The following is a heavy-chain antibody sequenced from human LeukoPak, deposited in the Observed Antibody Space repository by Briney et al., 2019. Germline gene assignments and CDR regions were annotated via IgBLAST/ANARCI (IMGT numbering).Heavy chain of an antibody. CDR3: AKDWGGDYGDPFDY. CDR1: GFTFSSYG. Sequence: SGRSLRLSCAASGFTFSSYGMHWVRQAPGKGLEWVAVISYDGSNKYYADSVKGRFTISRDNSKNTLYLRMNSLRAEDTAVYYCAKDWGGDYGDPFDYWGQGTLVTVSS. V-gene: IGHV3-30*18. D-gene: IGHD4-17*01. CDR2: ISYDGSNK. J-gene: IGHJ4*02.